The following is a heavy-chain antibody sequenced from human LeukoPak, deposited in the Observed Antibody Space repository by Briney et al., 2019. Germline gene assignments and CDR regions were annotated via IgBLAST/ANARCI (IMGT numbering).Heavy chain of an antibody. J-gene: IGHJ4*02. CDR3: AKISGSYYSGYFDF. CDR2: IYPGDSET. Sequence: GESPKISCKGSGYSFTTSWIGWVRQMPGKGLEWVGIIYPGDSETRYSPSFQGQVSISADKSISTAYLQWSSLKASDTAIYYCAKISGSYYSGYFDFWGQGTLVTVSS. CDR1: GYSFTTSW. D-gene: IGHD3-10*01. V-gene: IGHV5-51*01.